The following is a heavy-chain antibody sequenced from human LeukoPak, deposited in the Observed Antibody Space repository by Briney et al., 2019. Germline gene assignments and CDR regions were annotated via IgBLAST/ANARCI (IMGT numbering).Heavy chain of an antibody. Sequence: GGSLRLSCAASGLTVSSSYMSWVRQAPGKGLEWVSIIYNDGSTYYADSMKGRFTISRDNSKNTLNLQVNSLRAEDTAMYYCARNILFAFDIWGQGTMVTVSS. CDR1: GLTVSSSY. CDR2: IYNDGST. V-gene: IGHV3-53*01. CDR3: ARNILFAFDI. J-gene: IGHJ3*02.